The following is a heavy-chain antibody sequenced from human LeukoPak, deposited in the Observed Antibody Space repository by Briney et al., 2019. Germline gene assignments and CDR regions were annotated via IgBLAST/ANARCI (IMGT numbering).Heavy chain of an antibody. Sequence: ALVKVSCKASGYTFTSYGISWVRQAPGQGLEWMGWISAYNGNTNYAQKLQGRVTMTTDTSTSTAYMELRSLRSDDTAVYYCARGTGHYDILTGYSPYYYYGMDVWGQGTTVTVSS. D-gene: IGHD3-9*01. CDR3: ARGTGHYDILTGYSPYYYYGMDV. J-gene: IGHJ6*02. CDR1: GYTFTSYG. V-gene: IGHV1-18*01. CDR2: ISAYNGNT.